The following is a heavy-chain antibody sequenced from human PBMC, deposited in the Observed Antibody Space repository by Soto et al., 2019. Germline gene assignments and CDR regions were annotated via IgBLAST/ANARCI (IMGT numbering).Heavy chain of an antibody. D-gene: IGHD2-2*01. CDR1: GFTFSSYG. CDR3: ARAHDCSSTSCSDY. Sequence: PGGSLRLSCAASGFTFSSYGMHWVRQAPGKGLEWVAVIWYDGSNKYYADSVKGRFTISRDNSKNTLYLQMNSLRAEDTAVYYCARAHDCSSTSCSDYWGQGTLVTVSS. CDR2: IWYDGSNK. J-gene: IGHJ4*02. V-gene: IGHV3-33*01.